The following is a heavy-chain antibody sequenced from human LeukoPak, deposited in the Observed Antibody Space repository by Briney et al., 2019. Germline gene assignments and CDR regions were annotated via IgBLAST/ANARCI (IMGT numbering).Heavy chain of an antibody. CDR2: INPKSGVT. CDR1: GYTFTSYY. J-gene: IGHJ5*02. Sequence: GASVKVSCKASGYTFTSYYIHWLRQAPGQGLEWMGWINPKSGVTNFAQYFQGRVTMTRDTSSTTVYMELTRLRSDDTAVYYCARPLGSLKEYWWFDPWGQGTLVTVSS. V-gene: IGHV1-2*02. D-gene: IGHD2/OR15-2a*01. CDR3: ARPLGSLKEYWWFDP.